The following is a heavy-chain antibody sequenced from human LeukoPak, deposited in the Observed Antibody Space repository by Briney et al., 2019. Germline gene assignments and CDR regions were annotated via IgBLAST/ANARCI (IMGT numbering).Heavy chain of an antibody. J-gene: IGHJ4*02. D-gene: IGHD6-6*01. CDR3: ARAIRNSSSSFDY. V-gene: IGHV3-48*03. CDR2: ISSNSNSI. CDR1: GFTFSSYE. Sequence: GGSLRLSCKASGFTFSSYEMNWVRQAPGKGLEWLSYISSNSNSIYYARSVKGRFTISRDNAENSLYLQMNSLRAEDTAVYYCARAIRNSSSSFDYWGQGTLVTVSS.